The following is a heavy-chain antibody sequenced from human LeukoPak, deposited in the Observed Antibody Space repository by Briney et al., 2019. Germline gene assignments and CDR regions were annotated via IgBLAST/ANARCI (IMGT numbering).Heavy chain of an antibody. V-gene: IGHV3-21*01. CDR3: ARGDPWSGSNQYYYYYGMDV. CDR1: GFTFRGYT. D-gene: IGHD3-3*01. CDR2: ISSSGSSK. J-gene: IGHJ6*02. Sequence: PGGSLRLSCAASGFTFRGYTMNWVRQAPGKGLEWVSSISSSGSSKYYAESVKGRFTISRDNSKNTLYLQMNSLRAEDTAVYYCARGDPWSGSNQYYYYYGMDVWGQGTTVTVSS.